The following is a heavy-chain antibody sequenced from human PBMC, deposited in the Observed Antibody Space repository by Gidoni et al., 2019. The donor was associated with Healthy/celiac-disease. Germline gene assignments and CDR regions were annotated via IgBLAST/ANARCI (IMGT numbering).Heavy chain of an antibody. V-gene: IGHV4-59*01. CDR2: IYYSGST. CDR1: GGSISSYY. J-gene: IGHJ6*02. D-gene: IGHD3-10*01. CDR3: ARAHHYYGSGSRGMDV. Sequence: QVQLQESGPGLVKPSETLSLPCTVSGGSISSYYWSWIRQPPGKGLEWIGYIYYSGSTNYNPSLKSRVTISVDTSKNQFSLKLSSVTAADTAVYYCARAHHYYGSGSRGMDVWGQGTTVTVSS.